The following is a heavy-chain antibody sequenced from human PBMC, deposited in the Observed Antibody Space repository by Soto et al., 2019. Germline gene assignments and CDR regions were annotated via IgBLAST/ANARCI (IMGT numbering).Heavy chain of an antibody. CDR1: GFTFSSYA. D-gene: IGHD3-3*01. CDR3: ARDGRRFWSGYPDDY. Sequence: QVQLVESGGGVVQPGRSLRLSCAASGFTFSSYAMHWVRQAPGKGLEWVAVISYDGSNKYYADSVKGRFTISRDNSKNMLYLQMNSLRAEDTAVYYCARDGRRFWSGYPDDYWGQGTLVTVSS. V-gene: IGHV3-30-3*01. CDR2: ISYDGSNK. J-gene: IGHJ4*02.